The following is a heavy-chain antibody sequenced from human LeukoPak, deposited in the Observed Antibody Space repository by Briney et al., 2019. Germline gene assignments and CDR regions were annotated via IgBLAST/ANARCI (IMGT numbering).Heavy chain of an antibody. D-gene: IGHD4-17*01. CDR3: ARVSTVTTGLDY. V-gene: IGHV4-59*01. J-gene: IGHJ4*02. Sequence: PSETLSLTCTVSGGSISSYYWSWIRQPPGKGLEWIGYIYYSGSTNFNPSLKSRVTISVDTSKTQFSLKLSSVTAADTAVYYCARVSTVTTGLDYWGQGTLVTVSS. CDR1: GGSISSYY. CDR2: IYYSGST.